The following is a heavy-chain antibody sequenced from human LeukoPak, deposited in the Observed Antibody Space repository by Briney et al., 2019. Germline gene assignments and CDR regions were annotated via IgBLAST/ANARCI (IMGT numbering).Heavy chain of an antibody. V-gene: IGHV1-8*01. CDR1: GYTFTSYD. Sequence: ASVKVSCTASGYTFTSYDINWVRQATGQGLEWMGWMTPNSGNSGYARKFKCRVTMTRKTSISTAYMALRSLRSEDTAVYYCAREVFGYMDVWGKGTTVSVS. CDR2: MTPNSGNS. J-gene: IGHJ6*03. D-gene: IGHD3-10*01. CDR3: AREVFGYMDV.